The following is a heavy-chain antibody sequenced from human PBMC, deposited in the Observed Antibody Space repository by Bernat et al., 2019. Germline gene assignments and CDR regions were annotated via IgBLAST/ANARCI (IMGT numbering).Heavy chain of an antibody. CDR1: GGSISSYY. V-gene: IGHV4-59*01. CDR3: ASAGPAETTGWYFDL. Sequence: QVQLQESGPGLVKPSETLSLTCTVSGGSISSYYWSWIRQPPGKGLEWIAYIYYSGSTNYNPSLKSRVTISVDTSKNQFSLKLSSVTAADTAVYYCASAGPAETTGWYFDLWGRGTLVTVSS. CDR2: IYYSGST. D-gene: IGHD1-14*01. J-gene: IGHJ2*01.